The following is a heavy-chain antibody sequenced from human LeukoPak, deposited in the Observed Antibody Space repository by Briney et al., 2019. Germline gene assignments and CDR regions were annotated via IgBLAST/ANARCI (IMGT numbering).Heavy chain of an antibody. Sequence: SVKVSCKASGGTFSSYAISWVRQAPGQGLEWMGRIIPILGIANYAQKFQGGVTITADKSTSTAYMELSSLRSEDTAVYYCAREGGSYSGDYWGQGTLVTVSS. CDR1: GGTFSSYA. CDR3: AREGGSYSGDY. D-gene: IGHD1-26*01. J-gene: IGHJ4*02. V-gene: IGHV1-69*04. CDR2: IIPILGIA.